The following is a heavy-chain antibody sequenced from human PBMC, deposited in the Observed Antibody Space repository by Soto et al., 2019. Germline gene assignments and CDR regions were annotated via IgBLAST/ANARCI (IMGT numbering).Heavy chain of an antibody. CDR3: AKDIEEVVDYYCTDV. V-gene: IGHV3-30*18. J-gene: IGHJ6*02. CDR1: GFTFSSYG. CDR2: ISYDGNNK. D-gene: IGHD3-10*01. Sequence: GVSLLLSCAASGFTFSSYGMHWVRQAPGKGLEWVALISYDGNNKFYGDSVKGRFTISRDNSKNTLFLQMDSLRREDTAMYYCAKDIEEVVDYYCTDVWGQGTKVTVAS.